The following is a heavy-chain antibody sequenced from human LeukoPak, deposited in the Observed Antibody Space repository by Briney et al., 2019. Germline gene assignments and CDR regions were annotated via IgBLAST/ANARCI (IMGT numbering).Heavy chain of an antibody. Sequence: SETLSLTCTVSGDSISSSNYYWGWIRQPPGKGLEWIASIYYSGSTYYNPSLKSRVTISVDMSKNQFSLRLSSVTAADTAVYYCARRYSGRGNYSWFDPWGQGTLVTVSS. V-gene: IGHV4-39*01. CDR2: IYYSGST. CDR3: ARRYSGRGNYSWFDP. CDR1: GDSISSSNYY. D-gene: IGHD1-26*01. J-gene: IGHJ5*02.